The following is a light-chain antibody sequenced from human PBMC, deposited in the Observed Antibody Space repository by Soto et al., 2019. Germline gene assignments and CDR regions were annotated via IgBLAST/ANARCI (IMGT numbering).Light chain of an antibody. V-gene: IGKV1-17*03. CDR1: QDIGYH. CDR3: QLHTTYPRP. CDR2: SAS. J-gene: IGKJ1*01. Sequence: DIQMTQSPSAMSAALGDRVTITCLASQDIGYHLGWFQQKPGKAPKRLIYSASSLDSGVPLRFSATGSGTEFTFTISSLQPEDFATYYCQLHTTYPRPFGQGTKVDIK.